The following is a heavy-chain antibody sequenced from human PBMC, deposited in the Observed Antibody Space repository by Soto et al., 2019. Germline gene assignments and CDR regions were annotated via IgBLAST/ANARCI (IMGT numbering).Heavy chain of an antibody. CDR1: GFTFSSYW. CDR2: IKPDGSEK. CDR3: ARDEARPLGY. D-gene: IGHD6-6*01. J-gene: IGHJ4*02. Sequence: GGPLRLSCAASGFTFSSYWMSWVRQAPGKGLEWVANIKPDGSEKYYVDSVRGRFTISRDNVENSLNLQMNSLRAEDAALYYCARDEARPLGYWGQGTLVTVSS. V-gene: IGHV3-7*01.